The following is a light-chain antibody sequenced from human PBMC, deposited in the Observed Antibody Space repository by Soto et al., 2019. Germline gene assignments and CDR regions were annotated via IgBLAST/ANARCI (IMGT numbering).Light chain of an antibody. CDR2: IND. J-gene: IGLJ1*01. CDR3: SSYAGSNYV. V-gene: IGLV1-44*01. Sequence: QSVLTQPPSASGTPGQRVTISCSGSSSNIGDNPVNWYQQVPGAAPKLLIYINDQRPSGVPDRFSGSKSGTSASLAISGLQPEDEADYYCSSYAGSNYVFGTGTKLTVL. CDR1: SSNIGDNP.